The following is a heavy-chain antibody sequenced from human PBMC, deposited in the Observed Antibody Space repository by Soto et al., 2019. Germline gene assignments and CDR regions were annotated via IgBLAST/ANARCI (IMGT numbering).Heavy chain of an antibody. J-gene: IGHJ3*02. Sequence: PGGSLRLSCAASGFTFSSYSMNWVRQAPGKGLEWVSSISSSSSYIYYADSVKGRFTISRDNAKNSLYLQMNSLRAEDTAVYYCARDYYDSSGYYVDAFDIWGQGTMVTVSS. CDR1: GFTFSSYS. D-gene: IGHD3-22*01. V-gene: IGHV3-21*01. CDR3: ARDYYDSSGYYVDAFDI. CDR2: ISSSSSYI.